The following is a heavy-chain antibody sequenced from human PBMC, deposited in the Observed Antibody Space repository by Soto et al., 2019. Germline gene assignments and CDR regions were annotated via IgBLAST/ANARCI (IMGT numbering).Heavy chain of an antibody. V-gene: IGHV4-34*01. CDR1: GGSFSGYY. Sequence: SETLSLTCAVYGGSFSGYYWSWIRQPPGKGLEWIGEINHSGSTNYNPSLKSRVTISVDTSKNQFSLKLSSVTAADTAVYYCARGRPPRTHIDYRYQGPLLT. CDR3: ARGRPPRTHIDY. CDR2: INHSGST. J-gene: IGHJ4*02.